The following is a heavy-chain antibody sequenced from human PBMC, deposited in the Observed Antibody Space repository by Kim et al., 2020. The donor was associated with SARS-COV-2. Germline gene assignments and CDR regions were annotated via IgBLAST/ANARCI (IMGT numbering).Heavy chain of an antibody. D-gene: IGHD3-10*01. CDR2: IYYSGST. CDR3: ARDLFDDLWFGDPEGAFDI. CDR1: GGSISSYY. Sequence: SETLSLTCTVSGGSISSYYWSWIRQPPGKGLEWIGYIYYSGSTNYNPSLKSRVTISVDTSKNQFSLKLSSVTAADTAVYYCARDLFDDLWFGDPEGAFDIWGQGTMVTVSS. V-gene: IGHV4-59*01. J-gene: IGHJ3*02.